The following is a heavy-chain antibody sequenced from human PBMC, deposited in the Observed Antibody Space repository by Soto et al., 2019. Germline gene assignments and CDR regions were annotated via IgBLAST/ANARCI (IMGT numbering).Heavy chain of an antibody. CDR2: ISSGSSYI. CDR3: ARKDSYGYEYYYMDV. CDR1: GFTFSSYS. J-gene: IGHJ6*03. Sequence: GGSLRLSCAASGFTFSSYSMNWVRQAPGKGLEWVSCISSGSSYIYYADSVKGRFTISRDNAKNSLYLQMNSLRAEDTAVYYCARKDSYGYEYYYMDVWGKGTTVTVSS. D-gene: IGHD5-18*01. V-gene: IGHV3-21*01.